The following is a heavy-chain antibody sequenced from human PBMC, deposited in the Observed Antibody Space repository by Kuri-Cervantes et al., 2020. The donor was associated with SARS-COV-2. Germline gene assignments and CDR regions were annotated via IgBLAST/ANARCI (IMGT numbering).Heavy chain of an antibody. Sequence: GSLRLSCAVYGGSFSSYYWSWIRQPPGKGLEWIGYIYYSGSTNYNPSLKSRVTISVDTSKNQFSLKLSSVTAADTAVYYCARIGSYDFWSGYPSRPQYYYYYGMDVWGQGTTVTVSS. J-gene: IGHJ6*02. V-gene: IGHV4-59*01. CDR3: ARIGSYDFWSGYPSRPQYYYYYGMDV. CDR2: IYYSGST. CDR1: GGSFSSYY. D-gene: IGHD3-3*01.